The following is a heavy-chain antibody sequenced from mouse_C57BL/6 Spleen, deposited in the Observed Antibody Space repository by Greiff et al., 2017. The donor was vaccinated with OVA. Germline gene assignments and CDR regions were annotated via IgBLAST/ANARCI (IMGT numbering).Heavy chain of an antibody. J-gene: IGHJ3*01. V-gene: IGHV1-53*01. CDR2: INPSNGGT. CDR1: GYTFTSYW. D-gene: IGHD1-1*01. Sequence: VQLQQPGTELVKPGASVKLSCKASGYTFTSYWMHWVKQRPGQGLEWIGNINPSNGGTNYNEKFKSKATLTVDKSSSTAYMQLSSLTSEDSAVYYCARPSYGSSYWFAYWGQGTLVTVSA. CDR3: ARPSYGSSYWFAY.